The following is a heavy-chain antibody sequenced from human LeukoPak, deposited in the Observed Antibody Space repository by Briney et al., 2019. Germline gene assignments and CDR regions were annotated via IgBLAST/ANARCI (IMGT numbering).Heavy chain of an antibody. D-gene: IGHD3-16*01. CDR1: GFTVSSNY. Sequence: PGGSLRLSCAASGFTVSSNYMSWVRQAPGEGLEWVAVIYRGGAIFYADSVKGRFTISRDSSKNTLDLQMNSLRAEDTAVYYCARDYVGDVWGKGTTVTVSS. V-gene: IGHV3-66*02. J-gene: IGHJ6*04. CDR2: IYRGGAI. CDR3: ARDYVGDV.